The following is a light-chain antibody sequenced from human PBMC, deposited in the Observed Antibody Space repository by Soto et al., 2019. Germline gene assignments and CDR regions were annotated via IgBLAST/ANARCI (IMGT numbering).Light chain of an antibody. Sequence: DIQLTQSPSLLSASVGDRVTITCRASQAISTYLAWYQQTSGKAPKLLISAASTLQRGVPSRFRGSGSGTQFTLTISSLQPEDFATCYGQQLNAYPLTFGGGTRVEIK. V-gene: IGKV1-9*01. CDR3: QQLNAYPLT. CDR1: QAISTY. J-gene: IGKJ4*01. CDR2: AAS.